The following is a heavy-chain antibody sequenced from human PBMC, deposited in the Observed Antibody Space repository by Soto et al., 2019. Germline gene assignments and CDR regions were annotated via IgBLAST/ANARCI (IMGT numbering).Heavy chain of an antibody. CDR2: VNAASGNT. CDR1: GYTFTASV. D-gene: IGHD1-26*01. V-gene: IGHV1-3*05. CDR3: ARSPLLESHFDY. J-gene: IGHJ4*02. Sequence: QVQLVQSGAEEKKPGASVKVSCKDSGYTFTASVVHWVRQAPGQALDWMGWVNAASGNTKNSQKFEGRLTISRDTSANTAYMELSSLTHEDTAVYYCARSPLLESHFDYWGQGTLVIVSS.